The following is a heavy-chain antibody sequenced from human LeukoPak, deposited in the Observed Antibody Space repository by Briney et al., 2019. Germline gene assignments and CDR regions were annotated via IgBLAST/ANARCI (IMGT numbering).Heavy chain of an antibody. J-gene: IGHJ3*02. V-gene: IGHV1-18*01. CDR2: ISAYNGNT. CDR3: ARGLQENLAWLKAFSAFDI. CDR1: GYTFTSYG. D-gene: IGHD5-24*01. Sequence: GASVKVSCKASGYTFTSYGISWVRQAPGQGLEWMGWISAYNGNTNYAQKLQGRVTMTTDTSTNTAYMGLRSLRSDDTAVYYCARGLQENLAWLKAFSAFDIWGQGTMVTVSS.